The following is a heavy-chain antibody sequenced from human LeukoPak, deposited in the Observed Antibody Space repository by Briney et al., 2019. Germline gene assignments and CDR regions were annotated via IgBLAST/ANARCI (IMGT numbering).Heavy chain of an antibody. D-gene: IGHD2-2*01. CDR3: ARAGYCSSTSCSAAAVFY. V-gene: IGHV1-18*01. CDR2: ISAYNGNT. Sequence: AASVTVSCKASGYTFTSYGISWVRQAPGQGLEWMGWISAYNGNTNYAQKLQGRVTMTTDTSTSTAYMELRSLRSDDTAVYYCARAGYCSSTSCSAAAVFYWGQGTLVTVSS. J-gene: IGHJ4*02. CDR1: GYTFTSYG.